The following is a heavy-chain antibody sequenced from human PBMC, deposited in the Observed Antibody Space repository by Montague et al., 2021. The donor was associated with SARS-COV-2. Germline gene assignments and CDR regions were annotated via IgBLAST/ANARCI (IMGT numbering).Heavy chain of an antibody. Sequence: ETLSLTCTVSSGSLSNYYWSWIRQSPDKGLEWIGYMYETGNMIYSPSLRSRVSISADTSKSQFSLRLTSVTAADSARYYCARNMAYWGQGVLVTV. D-gene: IGHD2/OR15-2a*01. CDR2: MYETGNM. CDR1: SGSLSNYY. J-gene: IGHJ4*02. V-gene: IGHV4-4*09. CDR3: ARNMAY.